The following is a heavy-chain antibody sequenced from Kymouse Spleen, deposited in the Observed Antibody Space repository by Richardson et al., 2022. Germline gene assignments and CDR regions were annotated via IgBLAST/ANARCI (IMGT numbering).Heavy chain of an antibody. J-gene: IGHJ4*02. D-gene: IGHD4-23*01. Sequence: QVQLQQWGAGLLKPSETLSLTCAVYGGSFSGYYWSWIRQPPGKGLEWIGEINHSGSTNYNPSLKSRVTISVDTSKNQFSLKLSSVTAADTAVYYCARSDYGGVFDYWGQGTLVTVSS. CDR1: GGSFSGYY. CDR2: INHSGST. V-gene: IGHV4-34*01. CDR3: ARSDYGGVFDY.